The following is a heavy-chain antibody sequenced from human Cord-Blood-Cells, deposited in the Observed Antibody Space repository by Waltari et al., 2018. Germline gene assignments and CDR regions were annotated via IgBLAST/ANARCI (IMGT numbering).Heavy chain of an antibody. V-gene: IGHV6-1*01. CDR3: ARGGSIAAAGFFDY. CDR1: VDRVTSNSAA. CDR2: TYDWFNWYN. D-gene: IGHD6-13*01. J-gene: IGHJ4*02. Sequence: QVQLQQPGRGLGKPSQTLSLTCSLSVDRVTSNSAACNSSRHYLSRGLEWLGRTYDWFNWYNDYAVSVKSRITINPDTSKNQFSLQLNSVTTEDTAVYYCARGGSIAAAGFFDYWGQGTLVTVSS.